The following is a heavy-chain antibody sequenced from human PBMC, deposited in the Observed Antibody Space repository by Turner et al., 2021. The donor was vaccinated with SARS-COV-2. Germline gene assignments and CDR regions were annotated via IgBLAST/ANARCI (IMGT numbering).Heavy chain of an antibody. D-gene: IGHD3-3*01. V-gene: IGHV3-21*01. J-gene: IGHJ4*02. Sequence: EVQLVESGGGVVQPGGSLRLSLPASGFTFSIYTMNWVRQAPGKGLEWVSSISSSSSYIYYADSVKGRFTISRDNAKNSLYLQMNSLRAEDTAVYYCARGLYDFWSAYRYWGQGTLVTVSS. CDR3: ARGLYDFWSAYRY. CDR2: ISSSSSYI. CDR1: GFTFSIYT.